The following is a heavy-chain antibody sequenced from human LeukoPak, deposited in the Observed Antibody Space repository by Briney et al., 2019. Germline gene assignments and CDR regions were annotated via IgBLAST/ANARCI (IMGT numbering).Heavy chain of an antibody. D-gene: IGHD6-13*01. CDR1: GYSIRSDYY. CDR3: ARNSSWYFDY. CDR2: IYQSGST. Sequence: SETLSLTCAVSGYSIRSDYYWGWIRQPPGKGLEWIGSIYQSGSTHYNPSLKSRVTISIDTSKNQFSLKLSSMAAADTAVYYCARNSSWYFDYWGQGTLVTVSS. V-gene: IGHV4-38-2*01. J-gene: IGHJ4*02.